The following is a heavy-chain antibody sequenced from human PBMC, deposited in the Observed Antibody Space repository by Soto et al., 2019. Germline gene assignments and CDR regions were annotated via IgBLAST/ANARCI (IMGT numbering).Heavy chain of an antibody. D-gene: IGHD2-2*01. CDR1: GCTFSGYD. CDR2: IITIFGTA. CDR3: ATRGVDCSSTSCPTYNYSYGMDV. J-gene: IGHJ6*02. Sequence: SLKGSCKASGCTFSGYDSSWGRHAPGQGLEWMGGIITIFGTANYAQKFQGRVTITADESTSTAYMELSSLRSEDTAVYYCATRGVDCSSTSCPTYNYSYGMDVWGQGTTVTVSS. V-gene: IGHV1-69*01.